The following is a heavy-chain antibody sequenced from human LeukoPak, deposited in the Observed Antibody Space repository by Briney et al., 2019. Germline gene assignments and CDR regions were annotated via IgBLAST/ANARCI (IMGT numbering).Heavy chain of an antibody. CDR3: AKGTEYSSSSVYFDY. CDR2: ISGSGGST. J-gene: IGHJ4*02. D-gene: IGHD6-6*01. Sequence: GGSLRLSCAASGFTFSSYAMSWVRQAPGKGLDWVSAISGSGGSTYYADSVKGRFTISRDNSKNTLYLQMNSLRAEDTAVYYCAKGTEYSSSSVYFDYWGQGTLVTVSS. V-gene: IGHV3-23*01. CDR1: GFTFSSYA.